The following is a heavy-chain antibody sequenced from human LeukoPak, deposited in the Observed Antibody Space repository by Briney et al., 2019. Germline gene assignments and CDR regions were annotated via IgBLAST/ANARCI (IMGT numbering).Heavy chain of an antibody. CDR2: IRYDGSNK. Sequence: GGSLRLSCAASGFTFSSYGMHWVRQAPGKGLEWVAFIRYDGSNKYYADSVKGRFTISRDNSKNTLYLQMNSLRAEDTAVYYCAKDRYYYGSGGYWENWFDPWGQGTLVTVSS. V-gene: IGHV3-30*02. J-gene: IGHJ5*02. CDR1: GFTFSSYG. D-gene: IGHD3-10*01. CDR3: AKDRYYYGSGGYWENWFDP.